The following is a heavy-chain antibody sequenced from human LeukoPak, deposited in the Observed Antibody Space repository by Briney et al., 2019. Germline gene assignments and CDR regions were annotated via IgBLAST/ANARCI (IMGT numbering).Heavy chain of an antibody. CDR3: ARDRYCSGGSCYFGHYYYYMDV. CDR1: GFTFSSYS. V-gene: IGHV3-21*01. D-gene: IGHD2-15*01. CDR2: ISSSSSYI. J-gene: IGHJ6*03. Sequence: GGSLRLSCAASGFTFSSYSMNWVRQAPGKGLEWVSSISSSSSYIYYADSVKGRFTISRDNAKNSLYLQMNSLRAEDTAVYYCARDRYCSGGSCYFGHYYYYMDVRGKGTTVTVSS.